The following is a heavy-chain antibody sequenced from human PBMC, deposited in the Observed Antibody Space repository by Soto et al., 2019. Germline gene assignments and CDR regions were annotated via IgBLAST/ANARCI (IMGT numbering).Heavy chain of an antibody. CDR1: SASIDNN. CDR3: ARSFGWYAFDQ. Sequence: QTQLLESGPGLVKPSETLSLTCAVSSASIDNNWNWVRQPPGKGLELIGEIHQSGISYKNPSLKRRVTMSVDKSKNQFSLNLSAVTAADTAVYFCARSFGWYAFDQWGQGTLVTVSS. V-gene: IGHV4-4*02. J-gene: IGHJ4*02. CDR2: IHQSGIS. D-gene: IGHD6-19*01.